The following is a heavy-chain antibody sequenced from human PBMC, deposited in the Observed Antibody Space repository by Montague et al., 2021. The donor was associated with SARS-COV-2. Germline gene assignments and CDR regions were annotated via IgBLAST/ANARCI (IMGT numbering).Heavy chain of an antibody. D-gene: IGHD3-3*01. CDR3: AREKVGTIVVVVIIPNNWFDP. Sequence: TLSLTCTVSGGSISSGSYYWSWIRQPAGKGLEWIGRIYTSGSTNYNPSLKSRVTISVDTSKNQFSLKLSSVTAADTAVYYCAREKVGTIVVVVIIPNNWFDPWGQGTLVTVSS. CDR2: IYTSGST. V-gene: IGHV4-61*02. CDR1: GGSISSGSYY. J-gene: IGHJ5*02.